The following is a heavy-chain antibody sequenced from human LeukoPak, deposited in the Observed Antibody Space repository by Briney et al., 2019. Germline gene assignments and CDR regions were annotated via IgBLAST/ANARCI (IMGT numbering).Heavy chain of an antibody. D-gene: IGHD3-22*01. Sequence: SETLSLTCTVSGGSISSGSYYWSWIRQPAGKGLEWIGRIYTSGSTNYNPSLKSRFTISVDTSKNQFSLKLSSVTAADTAVYYCARSYYYDSSGYYPIDYWGQGTLVTVSS. CDR2: IYTSGST. V-gene: IGHV4-61*02. J-gene: IGHJ4*02. CDR3: ARSYYYDSSGYYPIDY. CDR1: GGSISSGSYY.